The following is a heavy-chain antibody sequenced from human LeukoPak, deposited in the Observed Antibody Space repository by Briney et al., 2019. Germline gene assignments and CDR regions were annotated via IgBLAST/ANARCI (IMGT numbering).Heavy chain of an antibody. J-gene: IGHJ4*02. CDR1: GFIFSNYW. D-gene: IGHD5-12*01. CDR2: INQDGSKE. CDR3: VRDGGVSGYDLLDY. V-gene: IGHV3-7*01. Sequence: GGSLRLSCTASGFIFSNYWMTWVRQAPGKGLEWVAQINQDGSKEYYIDSVKARFSISRDNARNSLSLQMTSLRAEDTAVYYCVRDGGVSGYDLLDYWGQGTLVTVSS.